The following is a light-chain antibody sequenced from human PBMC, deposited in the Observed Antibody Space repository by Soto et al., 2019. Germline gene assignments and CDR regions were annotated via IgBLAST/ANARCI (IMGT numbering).Light chain of an antibody. CDR1: QSVSGSY. CDR3: QQFSSYPLT. J-gene: IGKJ4*01. Sequence: EVVLTQSPATLSLSPGDRATLSCRASQSVSGSYLAWYQQKPGQAPRLLIYGASSRATGIPDRFSGGGSGTDFTLTISRLEPEDFAVYYCQQFSSYPLTFDGGTKVDIK. CDR2: GAS. V-gene: IGKV3-20*01.